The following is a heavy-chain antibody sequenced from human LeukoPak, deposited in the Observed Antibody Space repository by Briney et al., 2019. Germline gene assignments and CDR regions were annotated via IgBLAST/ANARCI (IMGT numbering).Heavy chain of an antibody. CDR1: GYSIKSGYY. J-gene: IGHJ3*02. CDR2: VYYGGNK. V-gene: IGHV4-38-2*02. CDR3: ARVSLSNAIDI. Sequence: SETLSLTCSVSGYSIKSGYYWGWIRQPPAKGLEWIGSVYYGGNKYDNPSLKSRVTILVDMSKSLFSLNLTSVTAADTAVYYCARVSLSNAIDIWGQGAMVTVSS.